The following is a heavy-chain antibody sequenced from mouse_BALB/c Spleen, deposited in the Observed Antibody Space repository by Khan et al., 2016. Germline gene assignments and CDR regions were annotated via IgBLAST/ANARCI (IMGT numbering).Heavy chain of an antibody. CDR3: GRTPTEYYERDY. CDR2: ISYSGST. CDR1: GYSITLDYA. V-gene: IGHV3-2*02. Sequence: VQLKESGPGLVKPSQSLSLTCTVTGYSITLDYAWNWIRQFPVNKLEWMGYISYSGSTRYYPSLKSRISITLDTSKNQFFLQFHSVTKEDKEKSFGGRTPTEYYERDYWGQGTSGTVS. J-gene: IGHJ4*01.